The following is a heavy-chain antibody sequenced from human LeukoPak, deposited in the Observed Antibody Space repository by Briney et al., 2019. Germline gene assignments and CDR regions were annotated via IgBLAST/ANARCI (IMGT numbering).Heavy chain of an antibody. V-gene: IGHV4-61*02. Sequence: SETLSLTCTVSGGSISSGSYYWSGIRQPAWKGLEWIGRIYTSGSTYYNPSLKSRVTISVDTSENQFSLKLSSVTAADTAVYYCASLVLGYSYGSLFDYWGQGTLVTVSS. CDR3: ASLVLGYSYGSLFDY. CDR2: IYTSGST. J-gene: IGHJ4*02. CDR1: GGSISSGSYY. D-gene: IGHD5-18*01.